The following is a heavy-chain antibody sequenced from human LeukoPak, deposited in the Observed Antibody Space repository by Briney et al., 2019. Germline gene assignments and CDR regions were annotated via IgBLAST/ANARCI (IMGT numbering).Heavy chain of an antibody. Sequence: AGGSLRLSCAASGFTVSSNYMSWVRQAPGKGLEWVSVIYSGGSTYYADSVKGRFTISRDNSKNTLYLQMNSLRAEDTAVYYCARGDYYDSSGYSNGIDYWGQGTLVTVSS. D-gene: IGHD3-22*01. CDR2: IYSGGST. CDR1: GFTVSSNY. CDR3: ARGDYYDSSGYSNGIDY. J-gene: IGHJ4*02. V-gene: IGHV3-53*01.